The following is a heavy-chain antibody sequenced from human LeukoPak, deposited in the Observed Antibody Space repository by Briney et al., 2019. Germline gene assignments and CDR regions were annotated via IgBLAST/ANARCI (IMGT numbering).Heavy chain of an antibody. CDR1: GYTFTSYD. CDR3: ARVRVRLIFGVVISTSWFDP. D-gene: IGHD3-3*01. CDR2: MNPNSGNT. V-gene: IGHV1-8*01. J-gene: IGHJ5*02. Sequence: GASVKVSCKASGYTFTSYDINWVRQATGQGLEWMGWMNPNSGNTGYAQKFQGRVTMTRNTSISTAYMELSSLRSEDTAVYYCARVRVRLIFGVVISTSWFDPWGQGTLVTVSS.